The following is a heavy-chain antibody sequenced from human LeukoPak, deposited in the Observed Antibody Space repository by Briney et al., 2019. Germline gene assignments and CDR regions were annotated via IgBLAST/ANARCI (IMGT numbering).Heavy chain of an antibody. Sequence: SETLSLTXXVSGGSTSHYWWSWIRQPPGKGLEWIGYIYYSGSTNYNPSLKSRVTISVDTSKNQFSLKLSSVTAADTAVYYCAREEIRSWFDPWGQGTLVTVSS. D-gene: IGHD5-24*01. CDR3: AREEIRSWFDP. CDR1: GGSTSHYW. V-gene: IGHV4-59*01. J-gene: IGHJ5*02. CDR2: IYYSGST.